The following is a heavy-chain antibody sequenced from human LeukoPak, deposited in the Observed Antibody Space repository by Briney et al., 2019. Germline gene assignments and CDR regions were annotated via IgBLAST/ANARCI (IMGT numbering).Heavy chain of an antibody. J-gene: IGHJ4*02. D-gene: IGHD5-24*01. V-gene: IGHV3-21*01. CDR1: GFYFTTYA. CDR3: ASASRDGYNFDPY. CDR2: ISSSSSYI. Sequence: GGSLRLSCAASGFYFTTYAMSWVRQAPGKGLEWVSSISSSSSYIYYADSVKGRFTISRDNAKNSLYLQMNSLRAEDTAVYYCASASRDGYNFDPYWGQGTLVTVSS.